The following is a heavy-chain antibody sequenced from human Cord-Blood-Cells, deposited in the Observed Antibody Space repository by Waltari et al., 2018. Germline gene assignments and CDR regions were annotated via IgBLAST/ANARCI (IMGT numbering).Heavy chain of an antibody. D-gene: IGHD6-13*01. CDR3: ARDPWQQLVKGAVY. CDR1: GFTFSSYS. CDR2: IRSSSSYI. V-gene: IGHV3-21*01. J-gene: IGHJ4*02. Sequence: EVQLVESGGGLVKPGGSLRLSCAASGFTFSSYSMNWVRQAPGKGMEWVSSIRSSSSYIYYADSVKGRFTISRDNAKNSLYLQMNSLRAEDTAVYYCARDPWQQLVKGAVYWGQGTLVTVSS.